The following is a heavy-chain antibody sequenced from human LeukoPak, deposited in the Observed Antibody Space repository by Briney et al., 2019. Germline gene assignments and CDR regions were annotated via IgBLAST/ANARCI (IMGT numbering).Heavy chain of an antibody. D-gene: IGHD3-22*01. J-gene: IGHJ4*02. CDR1: GYTFTSYD. Sequence: ASVRVSCKASGYTFTSYDINWVRQAPGQGLEWMGWISAYNGNTNYAQKLQGRVTMTTDTSTSTAYMELRSLRSDDTAVYYCARDRAYYDSSGYDYWGQGTLVTVSS. V-gene: IGHV1-18*01. CDR2: ISAYNGNT. CDR3: ARDRAYYDSSGYDY.